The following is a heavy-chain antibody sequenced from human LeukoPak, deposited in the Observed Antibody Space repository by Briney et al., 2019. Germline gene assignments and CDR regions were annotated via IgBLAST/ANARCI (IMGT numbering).Heavy chain of an antibody. V-gene: IGHV3-23*01. CDR2: ISGSGGST. CDR3: ARDYGSGSYTYYYYGMDV. D-gene: IGHD3-10*01. Sequence: PGGSLRLSCAASGFTFSSYAMSWVCQAPGKGLEWVSAISGSGGSTYYADSVKGRFTTSRDNSKNTLYLQMNSLRAEDTAVYYCARDYGSGSYTYYYYGMDVWGQGTTVTVSS. J-gene: IGHJ6*02. CDR1: GFTFSSYA.